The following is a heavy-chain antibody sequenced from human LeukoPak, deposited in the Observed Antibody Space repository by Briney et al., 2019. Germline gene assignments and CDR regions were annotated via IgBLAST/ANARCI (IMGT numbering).Heavy chain of an antibody. V-gene: IGHV4-34*01. J-gene: IGHJ5*02. CDR2: INHSGST. CDR1: GGPFSGYY. Sequence: SETLSLTCAVCGGPFSGYYWSWIRQPPGKGLEWIGEINHSGSTNYNPSLKKRVTVSVDTSKNQFSLNLRSVTAADTAVYYCASRYGDPGGWLDPWGQGTLVTVSS. D-gene: IGHD2-21*02. CDR3: ASRYGDPGGWLDP.